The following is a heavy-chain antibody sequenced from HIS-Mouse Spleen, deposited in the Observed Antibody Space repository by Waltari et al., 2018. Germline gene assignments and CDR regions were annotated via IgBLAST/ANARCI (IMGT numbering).Heavy chain of an antibody. D-gene: IGHD3-10*01. V-gene: IGHV3-53*02. J-gene: IGHJ4*02. Sequence: EVQLVETGGGLIQPGGSLRLSCAASGFTVSSHDMSWVRQAPGKGLEWFSVIYSGGSTYYADSGKGRFTISRDNSKNTLYLQMNSLRAEDTAVYYCARHYYYGSGSYYFDYWGQGTLVTVSS. CDR2: IYSGGST. CDR1: GFTVSSHD. CDR3: ARHYYYGSGSYYFDY.